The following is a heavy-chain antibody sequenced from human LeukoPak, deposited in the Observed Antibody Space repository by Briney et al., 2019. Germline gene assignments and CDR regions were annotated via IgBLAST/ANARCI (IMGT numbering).Heavy chain of an antibody. Sequence: SETLSLTCTVSGGSISSSSYYWGWIRQPPGKGLEWIGSIYYSGSTYYNPSLKSRVTISVDTSKNQFSLKLSSVTAADTAVYYCARARRIAAAGTGPWFDPWGQGTLVTVSS. CDR1: GGSISSSSYY. D-gene: IGHD6-13*01. CDR2: IYYSGST. V-gene: IGHV4-39*07. CDR3: ARARRIAAAGTGPWFDP. J-gene: IGHJ5*02.